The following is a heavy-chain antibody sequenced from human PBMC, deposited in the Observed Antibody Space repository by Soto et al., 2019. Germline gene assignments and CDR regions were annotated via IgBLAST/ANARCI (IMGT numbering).Heavy chain of an antibody. CDR2: IYYSGST. D-gene: IGHD1-1*01. V-gene: IGHV4-59*01. Sequence: SETLSLTCTVSGGSISSYYWSWIRQPPGKGLEWIGYIYYSGSTNYNPSLKSRVTISVDTSKNQFSLKLSSVTAADTAVYYCARVTSSRAVDYWGQGTLVTVSS. J-gene: IGHJ4*02. CDR1: GGSISSYY. CDR3: ARVTSSRAVDY.